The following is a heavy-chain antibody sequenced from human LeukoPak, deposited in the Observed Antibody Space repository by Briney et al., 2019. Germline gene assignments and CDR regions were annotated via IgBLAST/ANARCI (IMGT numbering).Heavy chain of an antibody. V-gene: IGHV3-30*02. D-gene: IGHD5-12*01. CDR1: GFTFSSYG. Sequence: PGGSLRLSCAASGFTFSSYGMHWVRQAPGKGLERVAFIQYDGSNKYYVDSVKGRFTISRDNSKNTLDLQMNSLRVEDTAVYYCAKDARSEWLRSFDYWGQGTLVTVSS. CDR2: IQYDGSNK. J-gene: IGHJ4*02. CDR3: AKDARSEWLRSFDY.